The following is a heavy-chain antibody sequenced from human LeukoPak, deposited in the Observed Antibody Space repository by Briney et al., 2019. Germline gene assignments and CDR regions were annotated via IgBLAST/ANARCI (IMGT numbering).Heavy chain of an antibody. V-gene: IGHV3-48*01. Sequence: GGSLRLSFAASGFTFSHSATNWVRQGPGKGLEWVAYIGTGGSLITYADSVKGRFTISRDDAQNSVYLQMNTLRVEDTAVYYCARDFWTPHDWGQGTLVTVSS. CDR2: IGTGGSLI. CDR1: GFTFSHSA. D-gene: IGHD3/OR15-3a*01. J-gene: IGHJ4*02. CDR3: ARDFWTPHD.